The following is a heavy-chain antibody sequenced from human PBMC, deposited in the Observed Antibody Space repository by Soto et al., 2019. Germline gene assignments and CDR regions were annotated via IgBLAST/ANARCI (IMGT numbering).Heavy chain of an antibody. V-gene: IGHV4-39*01. J-gene: IGHJ4*02. CDR1: GGSISSSSYY. Sequence: QLQLQESGPGLVKPSETLSLTCTVSGGSISSSSYYWGWIRQPPGKGLEWIGSIYYSGSTYYNPSLKSRVTISVDTSKNQFSLKLSSVTAADTAVYYCASLQGPYGDYGVTLDYWGQGTLVTVSS. D-gene: IGHD4-17*01. CDR2: IYYSGST. CDR3: ASLQGPYGDYGVTLDY.